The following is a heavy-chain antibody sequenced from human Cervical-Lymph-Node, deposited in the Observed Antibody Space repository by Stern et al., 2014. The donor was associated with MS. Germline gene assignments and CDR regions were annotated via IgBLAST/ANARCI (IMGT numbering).Heavy chain of an antibody. CDR1: GFSLSTSGMA. CDR3: AHRNNNPKYFQH. CDR2: IYWDDDK. V-gene: IGHV2-5*02. J-gene: IGHJ1*01. D-gene: IGHD1-14*01. Sequence: QVTLKVSGPTLVKPTQTLTLTCIFSGFSLSTSGMAVGWIRQPPGKALEWLAPIYWDDDKRYSPSSKRRLTITKDTPKNQVVLTMTNMDPVDTATYYCAHRNNNPKYFQHWGQGTLVTVSS.